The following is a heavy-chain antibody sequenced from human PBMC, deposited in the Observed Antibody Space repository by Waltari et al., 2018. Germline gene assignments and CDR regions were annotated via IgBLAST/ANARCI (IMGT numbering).Heavy chain of an antibody. D-gene: IGHD3-3*01. CDR3: AKRLWSGCYPGGAAMDV. Sequence: EAQLLESGGGLVQPGGSLRLSCAASGFTFSDFAMNWVRQAPGQRLEWVSSISGSGAAGLITFYADSVKGRFTISRDNSKDTLYLQMNSLSAEDTAVYYCAKRLWSGCYPGGAAMDVWGQGTTVTVSS. CDR2: ISGSGAAGLIT. CDR1: GFTFSDFA. V-gene: IGHV3-23*01. J-gene: IGHJ6*02.